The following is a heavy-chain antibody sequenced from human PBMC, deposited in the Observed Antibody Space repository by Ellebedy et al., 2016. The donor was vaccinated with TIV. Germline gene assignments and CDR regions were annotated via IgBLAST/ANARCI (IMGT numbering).Heavy chain of an antibody. D-gene: IGHD1-26*01. CDR2: ISWNSGSI. V-gene: IGHV3-9*01. J-gene: IGHJ2*01. Sequence: GGSLRLXXAASGFTFDDYAMHWVRQAPGKGLEWVSGISWNSGSIGYADSVKGRFTISRDNAKNSLYLQMNSLRAEDTALYYCAKDNQWELRYWYCDLWGRGALVTVSS. CDR1: GFTFDDYA. CDR3: AKDNQWELRYWYCDL.